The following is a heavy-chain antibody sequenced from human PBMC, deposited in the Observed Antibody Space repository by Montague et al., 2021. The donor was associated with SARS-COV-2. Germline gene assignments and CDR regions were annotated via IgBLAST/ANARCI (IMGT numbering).Heavy chain of an antibody. CDR1: GGSISSYY. J-gene: IGHJ6*02. CDR2: IYSSGST. Sequence: SETLSLTCTVSGGSISSYYWSWIRQPAGKGLEWIGRIYSSGSTNYNPSLRSRVTMSVDTSKNQFSLKLSSVTAADTALYYCARVRPRAYYYGSVTYTWGGYGMDVWGQGTMVTVSS. V-gene: IGHV4-4*07. D-gene: IGHD3-10*01. CDR3: ARVRPRAYYYGSVTYTWGGYGMDV.